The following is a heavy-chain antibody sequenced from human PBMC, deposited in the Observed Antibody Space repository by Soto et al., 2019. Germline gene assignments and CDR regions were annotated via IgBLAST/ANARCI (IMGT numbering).Heavy chain of an antibody. Sequence: QVQLVESGGGVVQPGRSLRLSCAASGFSFSTYGMHWVRQAPGKGLECVAVIWFDGSNKQYAGSVKGRFTISRDNSKNTLYLQMNSLIVEDTAVYYCARDNSDSGGYYYFDYWGQGTLVTVSS. CDR3: ARDNSDSGGYYYFDY. J-gene: IGHJ4*02. V-gene: IGHV3-33*01. D-gene: IGHD3-22*01. CDR1: GFSFSTYG. CDR2: IWFDGSNK.